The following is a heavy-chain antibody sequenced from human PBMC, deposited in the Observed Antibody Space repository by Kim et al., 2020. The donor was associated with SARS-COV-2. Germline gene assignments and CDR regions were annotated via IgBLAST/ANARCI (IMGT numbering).Heavy chain of an antibody. J-gene: IGHJ4*01. CDR1: GFTFSSYA. CDR2: ISYDGSNK. CDR3: ARGLVGIRRRYYFDY. Sequence: GGSLRLSCAASGFTFSSYAMHWVRQAPGKGLEWVAVISYDGSNKYYADSVKGRFTISRDNSKNTLYLQMNSLRAEDTAVYYCARGLVGIRRRYYFDYWG. D-gene: IGHD5-18*01. V-gene: IGHV3-30*04.